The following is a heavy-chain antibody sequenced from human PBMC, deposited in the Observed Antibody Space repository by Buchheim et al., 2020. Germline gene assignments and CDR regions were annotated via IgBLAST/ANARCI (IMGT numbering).Heavy chain of an antibody. Sequence: VQLLESGGGLVQPGGSLRLSCAASGFTFSSYAMSWVRQAPGKGLEWVAVISYDGSNKYYADSVKGRFTISRDNSKTTLYLQMNSLRAEDTAVYYCAKDRFLEWLFPYYYYYGMDVWGQGTT. CDR3: AKDRFLEWLFPYYYYYGMDV. CDR2: ISYDGSNK. V-gene: IGHV3-30*18. CDR1: GFTFSSYA. J-gene: IGHJ6*02. D-gene: IGHD3-3*01.